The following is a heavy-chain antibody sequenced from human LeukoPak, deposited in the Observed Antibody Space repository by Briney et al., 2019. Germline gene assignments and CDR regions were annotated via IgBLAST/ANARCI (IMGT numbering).Heavy chain of an antibody. D-gene: IGHD6-13*01. CDR2: IYTSGST. V-gene: IGHV4-4*09. CDR1: GGSISSYY. Sequence: SETLSLTCTVSGGSISSYYWSWIRQPPGKGLEWIGYIYTSGSTNYNPSLKSRVTISVDTSKNQFSLKLSSVTAADTAVYYCARLRRFHRSAAGDFDYWGQEPWSPSPQ. J-gene: IGHJ4*01. CDR3: ARLRRFHRSAAGDFDY.